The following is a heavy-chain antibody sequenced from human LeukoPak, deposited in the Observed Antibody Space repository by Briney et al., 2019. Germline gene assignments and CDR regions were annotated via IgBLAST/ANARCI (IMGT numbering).Heavy chain of an antibody. V-gene: IGHV4-39*02. CDR2: IYYSGST. CDR3: ARESSMSYYDSSGYRYYFDY. D-gene: IGHD3-22*01. Sequence: PSETLSLTCTVSGGSISSSSYYWGWIRQPPGKGLEWIGSIYYSGSTYYNPSLKSRVTISVDTSKNQFSLKLSSVTAADTAVYYCARESSMSYYDSSGYRYYFDYWGQGTLVTVSS. CDR1: GGSISSSSYY. J-gene: IGHJ4*02.